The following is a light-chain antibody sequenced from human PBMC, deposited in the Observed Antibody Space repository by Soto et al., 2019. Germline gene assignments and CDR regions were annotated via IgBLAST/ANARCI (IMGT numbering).Light chain of an antibody. Sequence: DVVMTQSPLSLPVTLGQPASISCRSSQSLVYSDGNTYLNWFKQRPGQSTRRLIYKVSNRDSGVPDRVSGSGSGTDFTLKISRVEAEDVGVYYCMQGTHWPRTFGQGTRLEIK. CDR3: MQGTHWPRT. CDR2: KVS. CDR1: QSLVYSDGNTY. V-gene: IGKV2-30*01. J-gene: IGKJ5*01.